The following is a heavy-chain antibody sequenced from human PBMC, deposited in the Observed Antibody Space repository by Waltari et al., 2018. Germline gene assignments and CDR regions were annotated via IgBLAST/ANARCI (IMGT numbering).Heavy chain of an antibody. J-gene: IGHJ4*02. CDR2: ISGSGGST. CDR1: GFTFSSYA. D-gene: IGHD5-18*01. Sequence: EEQLLESGGGLVQPGGSLRLSCAASGFTFSSYAMSWVRQAPGKGLEWVSAISGSGGSTQYEDSVKGRYTISRDNSKNTLYLQMNSLRAEDTAVYYCAKHYNYGLPSPFDYWGQGTLVTVSS. V-gene: IGHV3-23*01. CDR3: AKHYNYGLPSPFDY.